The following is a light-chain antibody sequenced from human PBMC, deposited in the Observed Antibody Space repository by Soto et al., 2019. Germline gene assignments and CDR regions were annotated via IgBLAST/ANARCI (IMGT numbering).Light chain of an antibody. V-gene: IGKV3-11*01. CDR2: DAF. CDR3: QQRSSWPLT. Sequence: EIVLTQSPATLSLSPGERATLSCRASQSVGSYFAWYQQKPGQAPMLLRYDAFSRATCIPDRFSGSGSGTDFTLTISSLEPEDFAVDFCQQRSSWPLTFGGGTIVELQ. J-gene: IGKJ4*02. CDR1: QSVGSY.